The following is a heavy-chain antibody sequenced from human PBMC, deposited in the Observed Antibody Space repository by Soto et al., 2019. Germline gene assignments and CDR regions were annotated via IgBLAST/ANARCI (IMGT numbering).Heavy chain of an antibody. V-gene: IGHV4-31*03. CDR3: ARSLGPFNWFDS. CDR2: IYYSGST. D-gene: IGHD7-27*01. J-gene: IGHJ5*01. CDR1: GGSISSGGYY. Sequence: PSETLSLTCTVSGGSISSGGYYWSWIRQHPGKGLEWIGYIYYSGSTYYNPSLKSRVTISVDTSKNQFSLKLSSVTAADTAVYYCARSLGPFNWFDSWGQGTLVTVSS.